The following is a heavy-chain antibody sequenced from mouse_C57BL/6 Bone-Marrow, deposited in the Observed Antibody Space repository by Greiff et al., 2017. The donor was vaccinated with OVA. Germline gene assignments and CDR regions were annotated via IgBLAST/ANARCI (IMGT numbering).Heavy chain of an antibody. J-gene: IGHJ3*01. CDR3: TREGIYYGYDRAAY. V-gene: IGHV5-9-1*02. Sequence: EVKLEESGEGLVKPGGSLKLSCAASGFTFSSYAMSWVRQTPEKRLEWVAYISSGGDYIYYADTVKGRFTISRDNARNTLYLQMSSLKSEDTAMYYCTREGIYYGYDRAAYWGQGTLVTVSA. D-gene: IGHD2-2*01. CDR2: ISSGGDYI. CDR1: GFTFSSYA.